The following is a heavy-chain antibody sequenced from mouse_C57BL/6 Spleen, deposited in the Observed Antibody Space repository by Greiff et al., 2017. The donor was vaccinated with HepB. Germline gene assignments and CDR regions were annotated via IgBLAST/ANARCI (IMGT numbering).Heavy chain of an antibody. CDR3: ARRDGYYDFDY. CDR1: GYTFTSYW. D-gene: IGHD2-3*01. Sequence: QVQLQQPGAELVKPGASVKLSCKASGYTFTSYWMHWVKQRPGQGLEWIGMIPPNSGSTNYNEKLKSKATLTVDKSSSTAYMQLSSLTSENSAVDDCARRDGYYDFDYWGQGTTLTVSS. V-gene: IGHV1-64*01. J-gene: IGHJ2*01. CDR2: IPPNSGST.